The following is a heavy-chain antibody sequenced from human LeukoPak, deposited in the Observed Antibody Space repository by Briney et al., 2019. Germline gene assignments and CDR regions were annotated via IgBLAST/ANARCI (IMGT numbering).Heavy chain of an antibody. Sequence: GGSLRLSCAASGFTFSSYGMHWVRQAPGKGLEWVAFIRYDGSNKYYADSVKGRFTISRDNSKNTLYLQMNSLRAEDTAVYYCAKDRPLKPYCDFWSGYFGYWGQGTLVTVSS. V-gene: IGHV3-30*02. J-gene: IGHJ4*02. CDR3: AKDRPLKPYCDFWSGYFGY. D-gene: IGHD3-3*01. CDR1: GFTFSSYG. CDR2: IRYDGSNK.